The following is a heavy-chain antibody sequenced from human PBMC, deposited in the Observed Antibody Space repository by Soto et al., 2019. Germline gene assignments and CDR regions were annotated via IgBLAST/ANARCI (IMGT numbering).Heavy chain of an antibody. CDR2: VSGYNDNI. J-gene: IGHJ4*02. CDR3: ARDWATSNCLNFGH. Sequence: QVRPVQSEAEVRKPGASVKVSCKASGYIFATYGFTWVRQAPGQGLEWMGWVSGYNDNIKYAEKFQGRVPLTTDASTRSAYMELRSLRSDDTAVYYCARDWATSNCLNFGHWGQGTLVTVSS. D-gene: IGHD2-15*01. V-gene: IGHV1-18*01. CDR1: GYIFATYG.